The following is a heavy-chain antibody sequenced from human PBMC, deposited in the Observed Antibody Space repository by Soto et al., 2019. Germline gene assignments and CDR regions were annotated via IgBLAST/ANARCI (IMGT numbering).Heavy chain of an antibody. CDR2: IYPGDSDT. J-gene: IGHJ4*02. D-gene: IGHD3-22*01. V-gene: IGHV5-51*01. CDR1: VYSFTSYW. CDR3: ARSQGFLYDSSGYYPRPFDY. Sequence: PGASLKISCKGSVYSFTSYWIGWVRQMPGKGLEWMGIIYPGDSDTRYSPSFQGQVTISADKSISTAYLQWSSLKASDTAMYYCARSQGFLYDSSGYYPRPFDYWGQGTLVTVSS.